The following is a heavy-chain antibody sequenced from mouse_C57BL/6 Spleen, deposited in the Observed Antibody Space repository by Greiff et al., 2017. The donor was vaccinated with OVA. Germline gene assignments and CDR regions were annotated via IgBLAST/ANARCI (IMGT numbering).Heavy chain of an antibody. CDR3: AREGETGPFAY. CDR2: ISDGGSYT. V-gene: IGHV5-4*01. CDR1: GFTFSSYA. J-gene: IGHJ3*01. Sequence: EVMLVESGGGLVKPGGSLKLSCAASGFTFSSYAMSWVRQTPEKRLEWVATISDGGSYTYYPDNVKGRFTISRDNAKNNLYLQMSHLKSEDTAMYYCAREGETGPFAYWGQGTLVTVSA. D-gene: IGHD4-1*01.